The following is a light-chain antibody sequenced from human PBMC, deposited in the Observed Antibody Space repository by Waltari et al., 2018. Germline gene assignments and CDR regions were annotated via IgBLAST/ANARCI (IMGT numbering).Light chain of an antibody. CDR1: QSVSSY. J-gene: IGKJ3*01. V-gene: IGKV3-11*01. Sequence: IVLTQSPATLSLSPGERATLSCRASQSVSSYLAWYQQKPGQAPRLLIYDASNRATGIPARFSGSGSGTDFTLTISSLEPEDFAVYYCQQRSNLGTFGPGTKVDIK. CDR3: QQRSNLGT. CDR2: DAS.